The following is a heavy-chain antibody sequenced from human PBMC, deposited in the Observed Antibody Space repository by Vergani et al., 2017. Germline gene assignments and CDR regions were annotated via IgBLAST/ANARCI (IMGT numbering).Heavy chain of an antibody. J-gene: IGHJ5*02. V-gene: IGHV4-39*01. CDR1: ADSISSGSYY. CDR3: ARRRIRGWFDP. CDR2: IYYSGLT. Sequence: QLQLQQSGPGLVKPSETLFLTCTVSADSISSGSYYWGWIRQPPGKSLEWIGSIYYSGLTYYNPSLKSRVAISVDTSKNQFSLKLSSVTAADTAVYYCARRRIRGWFDPWGQGTLVTVSS. D-gene: IGHD5-18*01.